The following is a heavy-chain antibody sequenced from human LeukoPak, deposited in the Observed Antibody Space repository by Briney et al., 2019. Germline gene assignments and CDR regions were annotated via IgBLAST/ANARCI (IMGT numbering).Heavy chain of an antibody. CDR2: FFLKGST. V-gene: IGHV4-38-2*02. CDR1: GYSITSAYY. CDR3: ARDGYCSGGSCYSSTSGFDY. Sequence: SETLSLTCTVSGYSITSAYYWGWIRQPPGKGLEWIGSFFLKGSTYYNPSLKSRVTISVDTSKNQFSLKLSSVTAADTAVYYCARDGYCSGGSCYSSTSGFDYWGQGTLVTVSS. D-gene: IGHD2-15*01. J-gene: IGHJ4*02.